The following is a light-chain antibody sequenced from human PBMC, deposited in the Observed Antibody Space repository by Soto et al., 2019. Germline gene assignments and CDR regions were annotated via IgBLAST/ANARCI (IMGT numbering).Light chain of an antibody. CDR2: GAS. Sequence: EIVLTQSPGTLSLSPGERATLSCRASQSVSSSYLAWYQQKPGQAPRLLIYGASSRATGIPDRFSGSGSGTQSTLTISRLEPEDFALYYCQQSGSSPRTFGHGTKVEIK. V-gene: IGKV3-20*01. CDR1: QSVSSSY. J-gene: IGKJ1*01. CDR3: QQSGSSPRT.